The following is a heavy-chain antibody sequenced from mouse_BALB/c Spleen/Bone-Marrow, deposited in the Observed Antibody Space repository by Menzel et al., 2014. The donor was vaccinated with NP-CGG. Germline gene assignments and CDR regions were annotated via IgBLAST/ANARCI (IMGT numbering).Heavy chain of an antibody. D-gene: IGHD1-1*01. J-gene: IGHJ2*01. CDR1: GYSFTGYF. CDR3: GRGAYYYGSSYYFDY. V-gene: IGHV1-37*01. CDR2: INPYNGDT. Sequence: VQLKESGPELVKPGASVKISCKASGYSFTGYFMNWVKQSHGKSLEWIGRINPYNGDTFYNQKFKGKATLTVDKSSSTAHMELLSLTSEDSAVYYCGRGAYYYGSSYYFDYWGQGTTLTVSS.